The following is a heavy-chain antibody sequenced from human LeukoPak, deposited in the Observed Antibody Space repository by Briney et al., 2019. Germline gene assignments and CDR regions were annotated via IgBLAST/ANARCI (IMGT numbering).Heavy chain of an antibody. CDR2: MNPNNGNT. J-gene: IGHJ5*02. CDR1: GYTFTSYD. CDR3: ARGSSSSGDWFDP. Sequence: ASVKGSCKASGYTFTSYDINWVRQATGQGLEWMGWMNPNNGNTGYAQKFQGRVTMTRNTSISTAYMELSSLRSEDTAVYYCARGSSSSGDWFDPWGQGTLVTVSS. V-gene: IGHV1-8*01. D-gene: IGHD6-6*01.